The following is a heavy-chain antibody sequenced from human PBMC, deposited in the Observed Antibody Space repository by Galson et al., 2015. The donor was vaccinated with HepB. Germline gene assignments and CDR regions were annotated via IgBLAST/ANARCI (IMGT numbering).Heavy chain of an antibody. D-gene: IGHD2-2*01. J-gene: IGHJ6*02. CDR3: ARDRGYCSSTSCHGFGDV. CDR2: INPSGGST. CDR1: GYTFTSYY. Sequence: SVKVSCKASGYTFTSYYMHWVRQAPGQGLEWMGIINPSGGSTSYAQKFQGRVTMTRDTSTSTVYMELSSLRSEDTAVYYCARDRGYCSSTSCHGFGDVWGQGTTVTVSS. V-gene: IGHV1-46*01.